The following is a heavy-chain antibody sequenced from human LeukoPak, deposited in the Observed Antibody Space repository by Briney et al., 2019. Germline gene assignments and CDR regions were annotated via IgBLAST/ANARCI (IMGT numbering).Heavy chain of an antibody. CDR1: GGSISSSVYY. D-gene: IGHD6-13*01. CDR2: IYYSGST. V-gene: IGHV4-39*01. Sequence: PSESLSLTCTVSGGSISSSVYYWGWIRQPPGKGLEWIGSIYYSGSTYYNPSLMSRVTISVDTSKNQFSLNLNSVTAADTAVYYCARLSSSWILDYWGQGTLVTVSS. J-gene: IGHJ4*02. CDR3: ARLSSSWILDY.